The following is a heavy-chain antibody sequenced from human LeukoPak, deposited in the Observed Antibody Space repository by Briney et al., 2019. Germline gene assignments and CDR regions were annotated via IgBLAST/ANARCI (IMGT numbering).Heavy chain of an antibody. Sequence: GGSLRLFCAASGFTFSSYWMSWVRQAPGKGLEWVANIKQDGSEKYYVDSVKGRFTISRDNAKNSLYLQTNSLRAEDTAMYYCARGDGVGRTNGGYYFAYWGQGTLVTVSS. CDR3: ARGDGVGRTNGGYYFAY. CDR2: IKQDGSEK. CDR1: GFTFSSYW. V-gene: IGHV3-7*01. D-gene: IGHD2-8*01. J-gene: IGHJ4*02.